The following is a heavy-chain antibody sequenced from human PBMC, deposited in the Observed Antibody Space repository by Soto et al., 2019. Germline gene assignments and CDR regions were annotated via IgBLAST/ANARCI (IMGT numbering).Heavy chain of an antibody. J-gene: IGHJ6*02. Sequence: ASVKVSCKASGYTFTSYGISWVRQAPGQGLEWMGWVSAYNGNTNYAQKLQGRVTMTTDTSTSTAYMELRSLRSDDTTVYYCAREGCTNGVCYTPYYYYYGMDVWGQGTTVTVSS. CDR2: VSAYNGNT. V-gene: IGHV1-18*04. D-gene: IGHD2-8*01. CDR3: AREGCTNGVCYTPYYYYYGMDV. CDR1: GYTFTSYG.